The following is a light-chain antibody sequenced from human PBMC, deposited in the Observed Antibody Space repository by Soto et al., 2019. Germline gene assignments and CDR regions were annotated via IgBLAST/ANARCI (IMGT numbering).Light chain of an antibody. V-gene: IGLV2-14*03. CDR2: DVT. CDR3: SSYSSSTTHVV. Sequence: QSDLTQPASVSGSPGRSVTISCTGTSSDVGDFNYVSWYQHLPGRAPKLIIYDVTNRPSGISYRFSASKSGRTASLTISGLQAEDEADYYCSSYSSSTTHVVFGGGTKVTVL. J-gene: IGLJ2*01. CDR1: SSDVGDFNY.